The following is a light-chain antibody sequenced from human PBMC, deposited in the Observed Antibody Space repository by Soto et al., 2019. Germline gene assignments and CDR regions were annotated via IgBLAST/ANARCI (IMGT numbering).Light chain of an antibody. CDR2: DAS. V-gene: IGKV3-11*01. Sequence: EIVMTQSPATLSVSPGERATLSCRASQSVSSNLAWYQQNPGQAPRLLIFDASNRATGIPARFSGSGSGTDFTLTISSLEPEDFAVYYCQQRSNWPPITFGQGTRLENK. CDR3: QQRSNWPPIT. CDR1: QSVSSN. J-gene: IGKJ5*01.